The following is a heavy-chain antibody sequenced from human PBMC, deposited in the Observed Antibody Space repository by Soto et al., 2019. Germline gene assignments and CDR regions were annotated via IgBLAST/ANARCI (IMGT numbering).Heavy chain of an antibody. Sequence: QVQLVESGGGVVQPGRSLRLSCAASGFTFSSYGMHWVRQAPGKGLEWVAVIWYDGSNKYYADSVKGRFTISRDNSKNTLYLQMNSLSAEDTAVYYCASDRAIFGAVRWFDPWGQGTLVTVSS. V-gene: IGHV3-33*01. CDR1: GFTFSSYG. J-gene: IGHJ5*02. D-gene: IGHD3-3*01. CDR2: IWYDGSNK. CDR3: ASDRAIFGAVRWFDP.